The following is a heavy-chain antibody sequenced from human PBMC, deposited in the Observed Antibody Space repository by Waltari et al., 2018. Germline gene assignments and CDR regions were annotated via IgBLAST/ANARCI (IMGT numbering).Heavy chain of an antibody. Sequence: EVQLVESGGGLVKPGGSLRLACAASGFTFSNAWMSWVRQAPGKGLEWVGRIKSKTDGGTTYYAAPVKGRFTISRDDSKNTLYLQMNSLKTDDTAVYYCTTWATVSYYYYYYGMDVWGQGTTVTVSS. V-gene: IGHV3-15*01. CDR3: TTWATVSYYYYYYGMDV. D-gene: IGHD4-17*01. CDR1: GFTFSNAW. J-gene: IGHJ6*02. CDR2: IKSKTDGGTT.